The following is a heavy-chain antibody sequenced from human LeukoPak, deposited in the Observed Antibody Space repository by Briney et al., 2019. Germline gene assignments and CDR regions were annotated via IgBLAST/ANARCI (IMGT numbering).Heavy chain of an antibody. CDR3: ARLRYSNIGYSSPIDY. D-gene: IGHD5-18*01. V-gene: IGHV4-59*08. CDR1: SGSMNSYY. CDR2: IYYSGNT. J-gene: IGHJ4*02. Sequence: PSETLSLTCTVSSGSMNSYYWSWLRQPPGKGLEWIGYIYYSGNTNYNPSLKSRVTISVDTSKNQFSLKLSSVTAADTAVYYCARLRYSNIGYSSPIDYWGQGTLVTVSS.